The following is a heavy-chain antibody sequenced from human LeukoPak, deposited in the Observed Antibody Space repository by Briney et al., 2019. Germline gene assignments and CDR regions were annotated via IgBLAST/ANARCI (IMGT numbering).Heavy chain of an antibody. D-gene: IGHD6-19*01. V-gene: IGHV1-18*04. J-gene: IGHJ4*02. Sequence: GASVKVSCKASGYTFTSYGISWVRQAPGQGLEGMGWISAYNGNTNYAQKLQGRVTMTTYTSTSTAYMELRSLRSDDTAVYYCARVWGISPGIAVAGTFRYYFDYWGQGTLVTVSS. CDR2: ISAYNGNT. CDR3: ARVWGISPGIAVAGTFRYYFDY. CDR1: GYTFTSYG.